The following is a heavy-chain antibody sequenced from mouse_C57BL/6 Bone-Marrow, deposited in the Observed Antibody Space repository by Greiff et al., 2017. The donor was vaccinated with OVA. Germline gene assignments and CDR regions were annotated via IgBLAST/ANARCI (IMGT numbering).Heavy chain of an antibody. D-gene: IGHD1-1*01. CDR2: IYPGSGNT. J-gene: IGHJ1*03. V-gene: IGHV1-84*01. CDR1: GYTFTDYY. CDR3: ARTPYYYGSSYWYFDV. Sequence: QVQLQQSGPELVKPGASVKISCKASGYTFTDYYINWVKQRPGQGLEWIGWIYPGSGNTKYNEKFKGKATLTVETSSSTAYMQLSSLTSEDSAVYFCARTPYYYGSSYWYFDVWGTGTTVTVSS.